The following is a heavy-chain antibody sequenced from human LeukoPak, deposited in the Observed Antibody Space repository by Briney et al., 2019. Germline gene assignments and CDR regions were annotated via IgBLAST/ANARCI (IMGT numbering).Heavy chain of an antibody. CDR2: IKQDGSEK. J-gene: IGHJ4*02. CDR1: GFTFSSYW. D-gene: IGHD2-15*01. V-gene: IGHV3-7*01. Sequence: GGSLRLSCAASGFTFSSYWMSWVRQAPGKGLEWVANIKQDGSEKYYVDSVKGRFTISRDNAKNSLYLQMNSLRAEDTAVYYCARDKVVGATYLDYWGQGTLVTASS. CDR3: ARDKVVGATYLDY.